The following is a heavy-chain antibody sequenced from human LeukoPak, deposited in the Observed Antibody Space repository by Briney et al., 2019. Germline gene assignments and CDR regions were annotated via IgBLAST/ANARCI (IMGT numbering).Heavy chain of an antibody. Sequence: GGSLRLSCAASGFTFSSYSMNWGRQAPGKVLEWVSYISFSSSTIYYADSVKGRFTISRDNAKNSLYLQMNSLRAEDTAIYYCAKLFESGTYNNFFHYWGQGTLVTVFS. J-gene: IGHJ4*02. V-gene: IGHV3-48*01. CDR2: ISFSSSTI. CDR3: AKLFESGTYNNFFHY. CDR1: GFTFSSYS. D-gene: IGHD3-10*01.